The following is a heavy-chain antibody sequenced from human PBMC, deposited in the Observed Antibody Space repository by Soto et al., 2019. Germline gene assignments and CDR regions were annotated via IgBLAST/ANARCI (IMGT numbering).Heavy chain of an antibody. V-gene: IGHV3-74*01. CDR1: GFTFSSYW. J-gene: IGHJ4*02. CDR2: INSDGSTT. D-gene: IGHD6-13*01. CDR3: ASSPSSSWLEY. Sequence: PGGSLRLSCAASGFTFSSYWMHWVRQAPGKGLVWVSRINSDGSTTNYADSVKGRFTISRDNAKNTLYLQVNSLRDEDTAVYYYASSPSSSWLEYWGQGTLVTVSS.